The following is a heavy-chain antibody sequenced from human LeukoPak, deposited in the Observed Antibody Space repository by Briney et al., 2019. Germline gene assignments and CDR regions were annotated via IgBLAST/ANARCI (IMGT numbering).Heavy chain of an antibody. D-gene: IGHD5-18*01. CDR3: ARDRDTAMGL. Sequence: PGGSLRLSCAASGFTFSSYGMHWVRQAPGKGLEWVAIISYDGNDKYYTDSVKGRFTISRDKSKNTLYLQMNSLRAEDTAVYYCARDRDTAMGLWDQGTLVTVSS. V-gene: IGHV3-30*19. CDR2: ISYDGNDK. J-gene: IGHJ4*02. CDR1: GFTFSSYG.